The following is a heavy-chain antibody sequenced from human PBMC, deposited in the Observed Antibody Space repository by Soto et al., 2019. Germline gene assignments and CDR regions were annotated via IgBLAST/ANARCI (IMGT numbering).Heavy chain of an antibody. CDR1: GGSISSGDYY. CDR2: IYYSGST. J-gene: IGHJ5*02. V-gene: IGHV4-30-4*01. CDR3: ARTGITGTKKRQINWFDP. D-gene: IGHD1-7*01. Sequence: QVQLQESGPGLVKPSQTLSLTCTVSGGSISSGDYYWSWIRQPPGKGLEWIGYIYYSGSTYYNPSLKSRVTLSVDTSKNQFSLKLSSVTAADTAVYYCARTGITGTKKRQINWFDPWGQGTLVTVSS.